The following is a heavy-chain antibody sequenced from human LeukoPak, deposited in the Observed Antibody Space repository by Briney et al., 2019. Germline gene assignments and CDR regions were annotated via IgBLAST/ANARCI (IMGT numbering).Heavy chain of an antibody. D-gene: IGHD3-10*02. V-gene: IGHV3-74*01. Sequence: GGSLRLSCAASGFTFSTHWMLWVRQAPGKGLVWVSCISSDGSSTRYADSVKGRFTISRDNAKNTLYLQMNCLLAEHTAVYYCVRDMSDAFDIWGQGTMVTVSS. CDR1: GFTFSTHW. CDR2: ISSDGSST. CDR3: VRDMSDAFDI. J-gene: IGHJ3*02.